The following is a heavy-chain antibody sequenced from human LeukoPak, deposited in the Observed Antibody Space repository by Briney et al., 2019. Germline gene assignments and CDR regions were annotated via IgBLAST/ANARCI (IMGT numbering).Heavy chain of an antibody. CDR2: IYYSGST. V-gene: IGHV4-39*07. J-gene: IGHJ4*02. Sequence: SSETLSLTCTVSGGSISSSSYYWGWIRQPPGKGLEWIGSIYYSGSTYYNPSLKSRVTISVDTSKNQFSLKLSSVTAADTAVYYCARDFRLGPFDYWGQGTLVTVSS. CDR3: ARDFRLGPFDY. CDR1: GGSISSSSYY. D-gene: IGHD6-19*01.